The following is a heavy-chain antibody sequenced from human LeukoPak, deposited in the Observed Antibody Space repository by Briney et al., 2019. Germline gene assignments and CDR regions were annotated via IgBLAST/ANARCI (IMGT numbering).Heavy chain of an antibody. CDR2: ISAYNGNT. V-gene: IGHV1-18*01. Sequence: ASVKVSCKASGYTFTSYGISWVRQAPGQGLEWMGWISAYNGNTNYAQKLQGRVTMTTDTSTSTAYMELRSLRSDDTAVYYCARSPRNIYCSSTSCYAFPYWGQGTLVTVSS. D-gene: IGHD2-2*01. J-gene: IGHJ4*02. CDR1: GYTFTSYG. CDR3: ARSPRNIYCSSTSCYAFPY.